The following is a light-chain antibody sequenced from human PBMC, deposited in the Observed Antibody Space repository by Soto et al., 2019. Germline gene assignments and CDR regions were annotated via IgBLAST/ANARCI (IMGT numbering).Light chain of an antibody. Sequence: IGLTKSSSSVYTTPEERATLSCRATPSVSNFLSWYHQKRGQVPRLLISDASNRATGIPARFSGSGSGTDFTLTIRILEPEDDVIHYCKQHDNRPLTTFGQGTRLEIK. CDR2: DAS. V-gene: IGKV3-11*01. CDR3: KQHDNRPLTT. J-gene: IGKJ5*01. CDR1: PSVSNF.